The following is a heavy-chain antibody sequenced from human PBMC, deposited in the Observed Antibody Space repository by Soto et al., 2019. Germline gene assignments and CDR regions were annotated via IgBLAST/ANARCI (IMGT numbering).Heavy chain of an antibody. Sequence: GGSLRLSCAASGFTFSSYGMHWVRQAPGKGLEWVAVIWYDGSNKYYADSVKGRFTISRDNSKNTLYLQMNSLRAEDTAVYYCARETVTTYYFDYWGQGTLVTVSS. CDR3: ARETVTTYYFDY. V-gene: IGHV3-33*01. CDR1: GFTFSSYG. D-gene: IGHD4-17*01. J-gene: IGHJ4*02. CDR2: IWYDGSNK.